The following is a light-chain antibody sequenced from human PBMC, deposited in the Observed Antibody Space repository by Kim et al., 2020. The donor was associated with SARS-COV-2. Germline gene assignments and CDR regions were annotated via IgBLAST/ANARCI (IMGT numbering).Light chain of an antibody. CDR1: SSDVGGYNY. V-gene: IGLV2-14*01. CDR2: VVS. J-gene: IGLJ3*02. Sequence: QSALTQPASVSGSPGQSITISCTGTSSDVGGYNYVSWYQQHPGKAPKLMIYVVSKRPSGVSNRFSGSKSGNTASLTISGLQAEDEADYYCSSYTSSSTLVFGGGTQLTVL. CDR3: SSYTSSSTLV.